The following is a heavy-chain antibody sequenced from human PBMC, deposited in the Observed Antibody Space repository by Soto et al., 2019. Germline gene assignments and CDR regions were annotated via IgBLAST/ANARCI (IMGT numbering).Heavy chain of an antibody. CDR3: AKDLARGRTNWFDS. V-gene: IGHV3-23*01. CDR2: VSGSTFRT. D-gene: IGHD2-15*01. J-gene: IGHJ5*01. CDR1: DFIVDIYG. Sequence: WGSLILSCISSDFIVDIYGLDWVGKAPGKRLEWVAGVSGSTFRTFDAESVEGRFTISRENGKRTIYLYMRNLRVEDTALYYCAKDLARGRTNWFDSWGQGTRVTVSS.